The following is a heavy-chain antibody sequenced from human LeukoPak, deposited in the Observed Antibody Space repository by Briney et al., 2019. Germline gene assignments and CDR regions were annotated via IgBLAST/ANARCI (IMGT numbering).Heavy chain of an antibody. J-gene: IGHJ4*02. CDR1: GFTFSDYF. V-gene: IGHV3-11*04. Sequence: GGSLRLSCAASGFTFSDYFMTWIRQAPGKGLEWVSYISGSGSNRYYADSVKGRFTISRDNAKNSLYLQMNSLRVEDTAVYYCATSQSSVAGIVGDWGQGTLVTVSS. CDR2: ISGSGSNR. CDR3: ATSQSSVAGIVGD. D-gene: IGHD6-19*01.